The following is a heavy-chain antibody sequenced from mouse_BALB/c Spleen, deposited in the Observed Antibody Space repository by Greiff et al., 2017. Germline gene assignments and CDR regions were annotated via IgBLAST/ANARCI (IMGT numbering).Heavy chain of an antibody. J-gene: IGHJ4*01. CDR2: IINKANGYTT. V-gene: IGHV7-3*02. Sequence: DVKLVESGGGLVQPGGSLRLSCATSGFTFTDYYMSWVRQPPGKALEWLGFIINKANGYTTEYSASVKGRFTISRDNSQSILYLQMNTLRAEDSATYYCARTGYGKYEDAMDYWGQGTSVTVSS. D-gene: IGHD2-10*02. CDR1: GFTFTDYY. CDR3: ARTGYGKYEDAMDY.